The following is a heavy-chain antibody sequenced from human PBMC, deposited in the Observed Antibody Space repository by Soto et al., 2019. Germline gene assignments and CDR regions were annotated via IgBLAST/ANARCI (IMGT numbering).Heavy chain of an antibody. J-gene: IGHJ4*02. D-gene: IGHD1-1*01. CDR1: GFTFSDYY. Sequence: GGSLRLSCAASGFTFSDYYMSWIRQAPGKGLEWVSYISSSGSTICYADSVKGRFTMSRDNAKNSLYLQMNSLRAEDTAVYYCVRVLKETGTTSFDYWGQGSLVTVSS. CDR2: ISSSGSTI. CDR3: VRVLKETGTTSFDY. V-gene: IGHV3-11*01.